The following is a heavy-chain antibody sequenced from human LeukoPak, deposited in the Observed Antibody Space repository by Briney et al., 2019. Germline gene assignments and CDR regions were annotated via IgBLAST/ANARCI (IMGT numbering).Heavy chain of an antibody. J-gene: IGHJ4*02. CDR2: IYYSGST. D-gene: IGHD5-24*01. V-gene: IGHV4-59*01. CDR3: ARGWMATIWDY. CDR1: GGSISGYY. Sequence: SETLSLTCTVSGGSISGYYWSWIRQPPGKGLEWIGYIYYSGSTNYNPSLKSRVTISVDTSKNQFSLKLSSVTAADTAVYYCARGWMATIWDYWGQGTLVTVSS.